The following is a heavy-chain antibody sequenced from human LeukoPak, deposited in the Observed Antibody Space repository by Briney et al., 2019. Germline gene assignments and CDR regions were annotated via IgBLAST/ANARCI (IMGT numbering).Heavy chain of an antibody. D-gene: IGHD5-12*01. CDR3: AKDFYIVATYFDY. Sequence: GRSLRLSCAASGFTFDDYAMHWVRQAPGKGLEWASGISWNSGSIGYADSVKGRFTISRDNAKNSLYLQMNSLRAEDTALYYCAKDFYIVATYFDYWGQGTLVTVSS. V-gene: IGHV3-9*01. J-gene: IGHJ4*02. CDR2: ISWNSGSI. CDR1: GFTFDDYA.